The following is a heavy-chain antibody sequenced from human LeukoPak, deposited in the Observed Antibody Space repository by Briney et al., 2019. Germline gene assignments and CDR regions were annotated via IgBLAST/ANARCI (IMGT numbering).Heavy chain of an antibody. CDR3: ARVGYFDH. CDR1: AYTFNTYG. J-gene: IGHJ4*02. CDR2: ISAHNGNT. Sequence: GASVKVSCKASAYTFNTYGIAWVRQAPGQGLEWMGWISAHNGNTNYAQKLQGRVTMTTDTSTGTAYMELRSLRSDDTAVYYCARVGYFDHWGQGTLVTVSS. V-gene: IGHV1-18*04.